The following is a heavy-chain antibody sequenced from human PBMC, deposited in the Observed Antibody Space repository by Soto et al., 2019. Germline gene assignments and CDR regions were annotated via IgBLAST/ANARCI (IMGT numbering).Heavy chain of an antibody. J-gene: IGHJ6*02. D-gene: IGHD6-19*01. CDR3: ARVPIVAVAGGSYYYGMDV. CDR2: ISSSSSYI. CDR1: GFTFSSYS. V-gene: IGHV3-21*01. Sequence: EVQLVESGGGLVKPGGSLRLSCAASGFTFSSYSMNWVRQAPGKGLEWVSSISSSSSYIYYADSVKGRFTISRDNAKNSLYLQMNSLRAEDTAVYYCARVPIVAVAGGSYYYGMDVWGQGTTVTVSS.